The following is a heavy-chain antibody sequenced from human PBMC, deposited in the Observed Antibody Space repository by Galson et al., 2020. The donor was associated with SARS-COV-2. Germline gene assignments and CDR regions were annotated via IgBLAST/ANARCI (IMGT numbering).Heavy chain of an antibody. CDR2: ISYDGSNK. Sequence: GESLKISCAASGFTFSSYAMHWVRQAPGKGLEWVAVISYDGSNKYYADSVKGRFTISRDNSKNTLYLQMNSLRAEDTAVYYCARWAYSSSDAFDIWGQGTMVTVSS. V-gene: IGHV3-30*04. CDR3: ARWAYSSSDAFDI. J-gene: IGHJ3*02. CDR1: GFTFSSYA. D-gene: IGHD6-6*01.